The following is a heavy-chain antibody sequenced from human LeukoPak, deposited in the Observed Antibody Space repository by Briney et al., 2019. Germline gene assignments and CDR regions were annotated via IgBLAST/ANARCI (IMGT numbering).Heavy chain of an antibody. CDR3: ALKRYCSSTSCYAPFDY. Sequence: ASVKVSCKASGYTFTSYDINWVRQATGQGLEWMGWMNPNSGNTGYAQKFQGRVTITADKSTSTAYMELSSLRSEDTAIYYCALKRYCSSTSCYAPFDYWGQGTLVTVSS. CDR2: MNPNSGNT. CDR1: GYTFTSYD. J-gene: IGHJ4*02. V-gene: IGHV1-8*01. D-gene: IGHD2-2*01.